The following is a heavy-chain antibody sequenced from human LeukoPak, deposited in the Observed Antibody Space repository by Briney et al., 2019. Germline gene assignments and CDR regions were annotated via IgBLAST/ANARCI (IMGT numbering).Heavy chain of an antibody. J-gene: IGHJ4*02. V-gene: IGHV3-30*18. CDR2: ISYDGSNK. CDR1: GFTFSSYG. CDR3: AKSSYYDFWSGYYSPADLFDY. D-gene: IGHD3-3*01. Sequence: GGSLRLSCAASGFTFSSYGMHWVRQAPGKGLEWVAVISYDGSNKYYADSVKGRFTISRDNSKNTLYLQMNSLRAEDTAVYYCAKSSYYDFWSGYYSPADLFDYWGQGTLVTVSS.